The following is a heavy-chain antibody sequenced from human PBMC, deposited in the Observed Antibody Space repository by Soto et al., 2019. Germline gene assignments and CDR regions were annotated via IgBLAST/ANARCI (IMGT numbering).Heavy chain of an antibody. CDR1: GGSISSGGYS. V-gene: IGHV4-30-2*01. CDR3: ARALSGRSSDTFDL. Sequence: QLQLQESGSGLVKPSQTLSLTCVVSGGSISSGGYSWSWIRQPPGKGLEGIGYIYHSGSTYYNPSLKSRLTLSVDRSKNQFALKLSSVTAPYTAGYYCARALSGRSSDTFDLWGQGTMVPLSS. J-gene: IGHJ3*01. D-gene: IGHD1-26*01. CDR2: IYHSGST.